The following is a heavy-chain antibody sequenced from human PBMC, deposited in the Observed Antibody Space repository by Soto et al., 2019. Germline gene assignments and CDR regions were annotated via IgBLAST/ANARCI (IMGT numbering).Heavy chain of an antibody. V-gene: IGHV1-3*01. J-gene: IGHJ6*03. D-gene: IGHD7-27*01. CDR3: ARDGGPVLSTGVYYYYYYMDV. Sequence: ASVKVSCKASGGTFSSYAMHWVRQAPGQRLEWMGWINAGNGNTKYSQKFQGRVTITGDTSASTAYMELSSLRSEDTAVYYCARDGGPVLSTGVYYYYYYMDVWGKGTTVTVSS. CDR1: GGTFSSYA. CDR2: INAGNGNT.